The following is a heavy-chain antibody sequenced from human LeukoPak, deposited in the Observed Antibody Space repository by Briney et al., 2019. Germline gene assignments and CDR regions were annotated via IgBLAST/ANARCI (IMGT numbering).Heavy chain of an antibody. J-gene: IGHJ6*03. CDR1: GGSISSGSHY. CDR2: IYYNGST. V-gene: IGHV4-61*02. CDR3: ARFLSSGYSAQYYFYMDV. D-gene: IGHD3-22*01. Sequence: SQTLSLTCTVSGGSISSGSHYWNWIRQPAGKGLEWIGRIYYNGSTNYNPSLKSRVTISVDTSKNQFSLRLSSVTAADTAVYYCARFLSSGYSAQYYFYMDVWGKGIGVTVSS.